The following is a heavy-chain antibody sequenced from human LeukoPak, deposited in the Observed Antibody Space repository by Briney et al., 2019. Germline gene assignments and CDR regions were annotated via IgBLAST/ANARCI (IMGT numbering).Heavy chain of an antibody. CDR1: GGSISSGSHY. Sequence: SETLPLTCTVSGGSISSGSHYWSWIRQPAGKGLEWIGRIYTSGRTNYNPSLKSRVTISIDMSKKQFSLKLSSVTAADTAVYHCARTYYDPLTGYYSGGGPFDSWGQGTLVTVSS. J-gene: IGHJ4*02. V-gene: IGHV4-61*02. D-gene: IGHD3-9*01. CDR3: ARTYYDPLTGYYSGGGPFDS. CDR2: IYTSGRT.